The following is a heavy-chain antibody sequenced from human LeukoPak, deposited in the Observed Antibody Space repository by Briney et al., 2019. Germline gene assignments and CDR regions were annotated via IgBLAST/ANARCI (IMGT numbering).Heavy chain of an antibody. Sequence: GGSLRLSCAASGFTFSSYSMNWVRQAPGKGLECVSSISSSSSYIYYADSVKGRFTISRDNAKNSLYLQMNSLRAEDTAVYCCARDQQQLAPYYYYMDVWGKGTTVTVSS. CDR1: GFTFSSYS. D-gene: IGHD6-13*01. V-gene: IGHV3-21*01. CDR3: ARDQQQLAPYYYYMDV. J-gene: IGHJ6*03. CDR2: ISSSSSYI.